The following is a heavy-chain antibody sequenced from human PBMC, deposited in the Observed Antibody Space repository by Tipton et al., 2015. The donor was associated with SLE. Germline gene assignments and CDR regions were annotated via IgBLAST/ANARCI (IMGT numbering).Heavy chain of an antibody. V-gene: IGHV3-30*02. Sequence: SLRLSCVASGFTFSNYGIHWVRQAPGKGLEWVAFIMYDGSNKYYADSVEGRFTISRDSSRNTVYLQMNSLRPEDTAVYHCARDQRPFLEWFSTLGFWGQGTQVTVSS. CDR2: IMYDGSNK. CDR1: GFTFSNYG. CDR3: ARDQRPFLEWFSTLGF. J-gene: IGHJ4*02. D-gene: IGHD3-3*01.